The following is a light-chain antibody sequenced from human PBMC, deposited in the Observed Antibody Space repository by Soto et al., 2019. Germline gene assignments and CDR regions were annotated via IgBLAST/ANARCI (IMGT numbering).Light chain of an antibody. V-gene: IGLV1-40*01. J-gene: IGLJ2*01. Sequence: QSVLTQPPSVSGAPGQRVTISCTGSSSNIGAGYDVHWYQQLPGRAPKLLIYGNTNRPSGVPYRFSGSKSGTSASLAITGLQAEDEADYYCLSFDSSLSVVFGGGTKLTV. CDR2: GNT. CDR1: SSNIGAGYD. CDR3: LSFDSSLSVV.